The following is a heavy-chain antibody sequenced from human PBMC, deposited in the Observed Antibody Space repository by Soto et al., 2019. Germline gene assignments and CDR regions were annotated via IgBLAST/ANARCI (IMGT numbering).Heavy chain of an antibody. D-gene: IGHD3-10*01. V-gene: IGHV1-2*04. J-gene: IGHJ6*02. CDR2: INPNSGGT. CDR3: ARDGYGSGSYVHYYYGMDV. CDR1: GYTFTGYY. Sequence: QVQLVQSGAEVKKPGASVKVSCKASGYTFTGYYMHWVRQAPGQGLEWMGWINPNSGGTNYAQKFQGWVTMTRDTSISTAYMELSRLRSDDTAVYYCARDGYGSGSYVHYYYGMDVWGQGTTVTVSS.